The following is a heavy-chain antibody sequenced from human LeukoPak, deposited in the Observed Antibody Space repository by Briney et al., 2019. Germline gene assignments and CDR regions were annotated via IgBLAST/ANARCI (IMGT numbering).Heavy chain of an antibody. CDR2: INHSGST. CDR1: GGSISSRSYY. D-gene: IGHD2-2*02. Sequence: PSETLSLTCTVSGGSISSRSYYWGWIRQPPGKGLEWIGEINHSGSTNYNPSLKSRVTISVDTSKNQFSLKLSSVTAADTAVYYCARGAGRDCSSTSCYSYDYWGQGTLVTVSS. J-gene: IGHJ4*02. CDR3: ARGAGRDCSSTSCYSYDY. V-gene: IGHV4-39*07.